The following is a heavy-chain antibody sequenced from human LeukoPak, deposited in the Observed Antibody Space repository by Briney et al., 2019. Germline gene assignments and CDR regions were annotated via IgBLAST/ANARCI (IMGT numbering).Heavy chain of an antibody. J-gene: IGHJ4*02. CDR2: ITGSGGST. D-gene: IGHD3-10*01. CDR3: ARELFDFDY. CDR1: AFTFDNVA. V-gene: IGHV3-23*01. Sequence: GGSLRLSCAPSAFTFDNVAMTWVRQAPGKGLEWVSEITGSGGSTYRADSVKGWFTISRDNSKHTLYLQMTSLRAEDPAIYYCARELFDFDYWGQGTLVTVSS.